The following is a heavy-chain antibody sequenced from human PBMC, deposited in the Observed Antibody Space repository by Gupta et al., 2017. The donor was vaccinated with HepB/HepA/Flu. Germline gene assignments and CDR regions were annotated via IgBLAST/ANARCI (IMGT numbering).Heavy chain of an antibody. J-gene: IGHJ4*02. CDR2: VYYTGTT. D-gene: IGHD1-14*01. Sequence: QLQLQESGPGLVRPSETLSLTCAASGGSISSSGYYWGWIRQPPGKGLEWIGSVYYTGTTYYKPSLKSRVTMSVETSKNQFFLKVTSVTAADTAVYYCARSFLGSSWEPHFDSWGQGTLVTGSS. CDR1: GGSISSSGYY. CDR3: ARSFLGSSWEPHFDS. V-gene: IGHV4-39*01.